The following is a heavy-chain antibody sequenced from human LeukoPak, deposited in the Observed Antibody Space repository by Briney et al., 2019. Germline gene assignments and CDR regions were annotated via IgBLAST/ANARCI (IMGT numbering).Heavy chain of an antibody. D-gene: IGHD2-15*01. CDR3: ARSPRYCSGGTCYSIYFQH. V-gene: IGHV3-7*01. Sequence: PGGSLRLSCAASGFTFSSYWMSWVRQAPGKGLEWVANIKQDGSEKYYVDSVKGRFTISRDNAKNSLYLQMNSLRAEDTAVYYCARSPRYCSGGTCYSIYFQHSGQGTLVTVSS. J-gene: IGHJ1*01. CDR1: GFTFSSYW. CDR2: IKQDGSEK.